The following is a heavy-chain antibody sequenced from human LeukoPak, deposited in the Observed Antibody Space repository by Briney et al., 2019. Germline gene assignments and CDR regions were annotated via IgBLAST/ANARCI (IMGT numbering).Heavy chain of an antibody. V-gene: IGHV1-46*01. CDR1: GYTFTSYY. J-gene: IGHJ4*02. D-gene: IGHD1-26*01. CDR3: ARDRGSQGIDY. Sequence: GASVKVSCKASGYTFTSYYMHWVRQAPGQGLEWMGIINPSGGSTSYAQKFQGRVTMTRDTSTSTVYMELRSLRSDDTAVYYCARDRGSQGIDYWGQGTLVTVSS. CDR2: INPSGGST.